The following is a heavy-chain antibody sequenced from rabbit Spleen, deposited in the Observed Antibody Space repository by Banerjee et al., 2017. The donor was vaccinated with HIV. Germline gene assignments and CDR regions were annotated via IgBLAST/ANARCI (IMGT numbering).Heavy chain of an antibody. CDR1: GVSFSDKDV. J-gene: IGHJ4*01. CDR2: INTATGKP. Sequence: QEQLEESGGGLVKPEGSLTLTCKASGVSFSDKDVMCWVRQAPGKGLEWIACINTATGKPVYATWAKGRFTISTTSSTTVTLQMTSLTAADTATYFCARDLAGAIGWNFYLWGPGTLVTVS. D-gene: IGHD4-1*01. V-gene: IGHV1S45*01. CDR3: ARDLAGAIGWNFYL.